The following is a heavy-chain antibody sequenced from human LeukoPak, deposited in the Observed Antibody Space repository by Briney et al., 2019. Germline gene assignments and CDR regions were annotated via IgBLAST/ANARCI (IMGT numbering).Heavy chain of an antibody. V-gene: IGHV4-31*03. CDR2: IYYSGVI. Sequence: SESMSLTCTVSGGSITSGGTYWSWLRQKPGNGLEWIGYIYYSGVIYYNTSLKCRVTISVDRSKHQFSPKLSSVTAADTAVYYCARDGGNGLFDYCGQGALVTVSS. CDR3: ARDGGNGLFDY. D-gene: IGHD4-23*01. CDR1: GGSITSGGTY. J-gene: IGHJ4*02.